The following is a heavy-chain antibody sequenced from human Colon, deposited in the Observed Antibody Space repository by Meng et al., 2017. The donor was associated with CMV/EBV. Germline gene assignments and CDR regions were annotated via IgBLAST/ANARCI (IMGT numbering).Heavy chain of an antibody. D-gene: IGHD2-15*01. Sequence: GGPLRLSCEASGFPFSSYAMHWVRQAPGKGLEWVALISNDGTDKYYADSVKGQLTISRDNSRNTLYLQMNSLRAEDTAVYFCAREMGHKKRIFDYWGQGTLVTVSS. CDR3: AREMGHKKRIFDY. V-gene: IGHV3-30*03. CDR1: GFPFSSYA. CDR2: ISNDGTDK. J-gene: IGHJ4*02.